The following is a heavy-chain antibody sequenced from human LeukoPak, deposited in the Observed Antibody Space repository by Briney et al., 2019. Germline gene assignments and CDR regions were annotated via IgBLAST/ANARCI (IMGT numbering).Heavy chain of an antibody. CDR1: GFTFSDYY. CDR3: ARARMDYFDY. V-gene: IGHV3-11*01. Sequence: PGGSLRLSCAASGFTFSDYYMSWIRQAPGKGLEWISYISLSGNTINYADSVKGRFTISRDNAKNSLYLQMNSLRAEDTAVYYCARARMDYFDYWGQGTLVTVSS. J-gene: IGHJ4*02. D-gene: IGHD2-2*03. CDR2: ISLSGNTI.